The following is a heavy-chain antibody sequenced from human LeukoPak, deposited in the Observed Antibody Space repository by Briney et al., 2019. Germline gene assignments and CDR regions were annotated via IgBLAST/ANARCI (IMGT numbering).Heavy chain of an antibody. J-gene: IGHJ4*01. V-gene: IGHV3-33*08. CDR3: ARASGPFDY. D-gene: IGHD3-10*01. CDR2: IWYDGSNK. CDR1: GFLFNIYG. Sequence: PGGSLRLSCAASGFLFNIYGMHWVRQAPGKGLEWVAVIWYDGSNKFYADSVRGRFTISRDNFKDTLYLYMNNLRADDTGVYYCARASGPFDYWGRGTLVTVSS.